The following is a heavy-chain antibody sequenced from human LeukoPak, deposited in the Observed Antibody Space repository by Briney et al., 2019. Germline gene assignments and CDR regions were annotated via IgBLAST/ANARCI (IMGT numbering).Heavy chain of an antibody. CDR2: IYYSGST. CDR3: ARHWETTATTP. Sequence: SETLSLTCTVSGGSISSSSYYWGWIRQPPGKGLEWIGSIYYSGSTYYNPSLKSRVTISVDTSKNQFSLKLSSVTAADTAVYYCARHWETTATTPWGQGTLVTVSS. V-gene: IGHV4-39*01. D-gene: IGHD4-17*01. J-gene: IGHJ4*02. CDR1: GGSISSSSYY.